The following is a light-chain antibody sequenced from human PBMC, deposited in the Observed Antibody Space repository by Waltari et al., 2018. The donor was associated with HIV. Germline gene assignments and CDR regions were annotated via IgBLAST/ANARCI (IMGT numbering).Light chain of an antibody. CDR3: QQYSNWLLT. CDR1: QSVNNN. CDR2: DAA. J-gene: IGKJ3*01. Sequence: EIMMTQSPATLSVPPGERVTLSCRASQSVNNNLAWYPQKPGQAPRLLIYDAASRATGIPARFSGSGSGTEFTLTISSLQSEDFAVYFCQQYSNWLLTFGPGTKVDI. V-gene: IGKV3-15*01.